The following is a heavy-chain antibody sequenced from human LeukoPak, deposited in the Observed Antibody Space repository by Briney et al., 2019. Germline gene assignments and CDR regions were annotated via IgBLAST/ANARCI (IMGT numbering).Heavy chain of an antibody. Sequence: GASVKVSCKTSGYSFTGYYIHWVRQAPGQGLEWMGRINPNSGGPNYGQKFQGTVTMTRDTPISTAYLELSNLRSDDTAAYYCVRGYSYGFYFDYWGQGSLVTVSS. D-gene: IGHD5-18*01. CDR1: GYSFTGYY. CDR2: INPNSGGP. V-gene: IGHV1-2*06. CDR3: VRGYSYGFYFDY. J-gene: IGHJ4*02.